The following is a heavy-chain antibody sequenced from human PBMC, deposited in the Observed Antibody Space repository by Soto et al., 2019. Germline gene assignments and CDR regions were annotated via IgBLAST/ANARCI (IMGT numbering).Heavy chain of an antibody. CDR2: IIPFFGTA. Sequence: ASVKVSCKASGGNFNTFGFSWVRQAPGQGLEWMGGIIPFFGTAKYSQKFEDKITITADESTNTVYMDLRSLTFEDTAIYYCARSAPMEAGDKYYYDFWSQGALVTVSS. J-gene: IGHJ4*02. CDR3: ARSAPMEAGDKYYYDF. D-gene: IGHD3-16*01. V-gene: IGHV1-69*13. CDR1: GGNFNTFG.